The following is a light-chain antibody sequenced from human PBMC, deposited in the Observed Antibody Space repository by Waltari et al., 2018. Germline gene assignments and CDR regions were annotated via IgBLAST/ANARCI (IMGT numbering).Light chain of an antibody. Sequence: AIRMTQSPSPLNASTGDRVSITCRASQGISSYLAWYQQRPGKAPRLLVYAASTLQSGVPSRFSGSGSGTDFTLTIGCLQSEDFVSYYCQQYYTNPLTFGGGTKVEI. CDR3: QQYYTNPLT. J-gene: IGKJ4*01. CDR1: QGISSY. V-gene: IGKV1-8*01. CDR2: AAS.